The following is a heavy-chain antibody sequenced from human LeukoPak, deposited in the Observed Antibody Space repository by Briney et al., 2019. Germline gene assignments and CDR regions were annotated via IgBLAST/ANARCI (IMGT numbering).Heavy chain of an antibody. Sequence: SETLSLTCSVSGGSISNYYWNWIRQPPGKGLEWIGFIYYTGSTNYNPSLKSRVTISVDTSKNQFSLKLSSVTAADTAVYYCARTHCSGGSCSSNWFDPWGQGTLVTVSS. CDR3: ARTHCSGGSCSSNWFDP. CDR2: IYYTGST. J-gene: IGHJ5*02. CDR1: GGSISNYY. D-gene: IGHD2-15*01. V-gene: IGHV4-59*01.